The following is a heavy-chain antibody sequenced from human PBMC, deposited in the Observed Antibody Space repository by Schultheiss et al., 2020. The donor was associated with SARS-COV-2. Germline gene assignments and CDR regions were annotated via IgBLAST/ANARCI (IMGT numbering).Heavy chain of an antibody. CDR2: ISWNSGSI. CDR1: GFTFDDYA. J-gene: IGHJ6*02. CDR3: ARAKMQWLYLSWYYYGMDV. V-gene: IGHV3-9*01. D-gene: IGHD6-19*01. Sequence: GGSLRLSCAASGFTFDDYAMHWVRQAPGKVLEWVSGISWNSGSIGYADSVKGRFTISRDNAKNSLYLQMNSLRAEDTAVYYCARAKMQWLYLSWYYYGMDVWGQGTTVTVSS.